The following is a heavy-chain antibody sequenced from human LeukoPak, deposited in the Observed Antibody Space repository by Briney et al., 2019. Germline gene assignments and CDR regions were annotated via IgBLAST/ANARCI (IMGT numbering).Heavy chain of an antibody. CDR1: GFPFSSYA. Sequence: QSGGSLRLSCSASGFPFSSYAMHWVRQAPGKGLEYVSAISDSGGSTYYADSVKGRLTISRDNSKNTLYLQMSSLRAEDTAVYFCVRGYSFGPYGMDVWGQGTTVTVSS. CDR3: VRGYSFGPYGMDV. D-gene: IGHD2-15*01. J-gene: IGHJ6*02. CDR2: ISDSGGST. V-gene: IGHV3-64D*09.